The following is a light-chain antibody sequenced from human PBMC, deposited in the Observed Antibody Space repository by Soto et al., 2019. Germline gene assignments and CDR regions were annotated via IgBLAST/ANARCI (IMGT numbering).Light chain of an antibody. J-gene: IGLJ1*01. CDR1: SSVVGGYNY. V-gene: IGLV2-14*03. CDR2: DVS. CDR3: TSYTTSNTRQIV. Sequence: QSALTQPASVSGSPGQSITISCTGTSSVVGGYNYVSWYQHHPGKAPKLMIYDVSNRPSGVSNRFSGSKSGNTASLTISGLQPEDDADYYCTSYTTSNTRQIVFGTGTKVTVL.